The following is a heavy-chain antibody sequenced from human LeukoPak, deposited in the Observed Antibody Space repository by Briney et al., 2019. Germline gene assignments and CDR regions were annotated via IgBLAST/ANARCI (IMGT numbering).Heavy chain of an antibody. Sequence: PSETLSLTCAVSGGSISSNSYYWGWIRQPPGKGLEWIGSIYYSGSTYYNPSLKSRVTISVDTSKNQFSLKLSSVTAADTAVYYCARHYSTPDYWGQGTLVTVSS. CDR2: IYYSGST. D-gene: IGHD2-15*01. J-gene: IGHJ4*02. V-gene: IGHV4-39*01. CDR1: GGSISSNSYY. CDR3: ARHYSTPDY.